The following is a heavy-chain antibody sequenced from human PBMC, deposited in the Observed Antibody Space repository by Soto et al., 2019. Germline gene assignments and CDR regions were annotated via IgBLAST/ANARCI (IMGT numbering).Heavy chain of an antibody. Sequence: RTLRLSCEASGFTFSTFGLHWVLQAPLKMLEWVAFIQYHGINKDYAESVKGRFTTSRDNSRNTLYLQINSLRAQETAVYSCARGLDYDSSGYYLDFWGQGTMVT. V-gene: IGHV3-33*05. J-gene: IGHJ4*02. CDR2: IQYHGINK. CDR3: ARGLDYDSSGYYLDF. CDR1: GFTFSTFG. D-gene: IGHD3-22*01.